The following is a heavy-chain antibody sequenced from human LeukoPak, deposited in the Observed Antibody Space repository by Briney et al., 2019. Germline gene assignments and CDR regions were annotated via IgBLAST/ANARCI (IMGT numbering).Heavy chain of an antibody. V-gene: IGHV1-2*02. Sequence: ASVKVSCKASGYTFTGYCMHWVRQAPGQGLEWMGWINPNSGGTNYAQKFQGRVTMTRDTSISTAYMELSRLRSDDTAVYYCTRTPVAIAAAGTEFWFDPWGQGTLVTVSS. J-gene: IGHJ5*02. CDR2: INPNSGGT. CDR1: GYTFTGYC. D-gene: IGHD6-13*01. CDR3: TRTPVAIAAAGTEFWFDP.